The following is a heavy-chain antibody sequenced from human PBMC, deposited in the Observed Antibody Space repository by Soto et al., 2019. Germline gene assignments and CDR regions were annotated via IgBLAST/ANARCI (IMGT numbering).Heavy chain of an antibody. Sequence: VQLVESGGDLVQPGGSLRLSCAASGFTFSDYDMSWVRQAPGKGLAWVSTITSSGATYYAGSVKGRFTISRDNSKNTLYLQVTSLRAEDAAVYYCVKDAPGSGWLSDYWGQGTLVTVSS. J-gene: IGHJ4*02. CDR1: GFTFSDYD. V-gene: IGHV3-23*04. CDR3: VKDAPGSGWLSDY. D-gene: IGHD3-22*01. CDR2: ITSSGAT.